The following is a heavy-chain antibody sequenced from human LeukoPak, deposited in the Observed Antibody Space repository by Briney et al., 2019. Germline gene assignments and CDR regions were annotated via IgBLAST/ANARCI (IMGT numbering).Heavy chain of an antibody. CDR1: GFTFRTYW. CDR2: INTDGSST. J-gene: IGHJ6*02. V-gene: IGHV3-74*01. Sequence: GGSLRLSCAASGFTFRTYWMHWVRHVPGEGLVWILRINTDGSSTSHADSVKGRFTISRDNAQNTLYLQMNSLRPEDTAVYYCTRYLLASYGMDVWGQGTTVTVSS. D-gene: IGHD2-15*01. CDR3: TRYLLASYGMDV.